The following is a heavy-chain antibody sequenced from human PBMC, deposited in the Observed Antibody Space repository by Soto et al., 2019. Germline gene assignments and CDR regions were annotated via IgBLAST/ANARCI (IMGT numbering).Heavy chain of an antibody. V-gene: IGHV1-69*08. CDR3: AREDRDRETGLVPAAIDGMDV. Sequence: QVQLVQSGAEVKKPGSSVKVSCKASGGTFSRYSITWVRQAPGHGLEWIGRIIPIFGIASYAQKFQGRVTITADESTRKAYMELRSLRSDDTAVYYCAREDRDRETGLVPAAIDGMDVWGQGTTVTVSS. D-gene: IGHD2-2*01. J-gene: IGHJ6*02. CDR2: IIPIFGIA. CDR1: GGTFSRYS.